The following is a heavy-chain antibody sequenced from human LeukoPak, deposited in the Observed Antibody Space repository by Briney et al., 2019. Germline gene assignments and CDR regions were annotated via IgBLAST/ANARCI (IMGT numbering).Heavy chain of an antibody. CDR1: GGSFSNYI. Sequence: SVKVSCKASGGSFSNYIVTWLRLAPGQGLEWMGGIIPIFGTTNYAQKFQGRVTITADESTNTAYMELSSLRSEDTAVYYCARPTTYYYDSSAYHVDGFDIWGQGTMVTVSS. CDR3: ARPTTYYYDSSAYHVDGFDI. J-gene: IGHJ3*02. V-gene: IGHV1-69*13. D-gene: IGHD3-22*01. CDR2: IIPIFGTT.